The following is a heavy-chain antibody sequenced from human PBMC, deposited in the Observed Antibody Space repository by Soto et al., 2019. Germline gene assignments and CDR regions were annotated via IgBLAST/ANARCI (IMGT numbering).Heavy chain of an antibody. Sequence: ASVKVSCKASGYTFSNYGIHWVRQAPGQRLEWMGLINAGSGNTRYAQKFQGRVTMTRDTSTSTVYMELSSLRSEDTAVYYCARGLITGSQYSGGWYYFDSWGQGTQVTVSS. CDR3: ARGLITGSQYSGGWYYFDS. CDR1: GYTFSNYG. CDR2: INAGSGNT. D-gene: IGHD1-26*01. V-gene: IGHV1-3*01. J-gene: IGHJ4*02.